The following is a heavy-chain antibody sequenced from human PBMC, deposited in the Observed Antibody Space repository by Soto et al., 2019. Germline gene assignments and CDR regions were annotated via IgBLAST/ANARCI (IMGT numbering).Heavy chain of an antibody. Sequence: PGESLKISCKGSGYSFTSYWIGWVRQMPGKGLEWMGIIYPGDSDTRYSPSFQGQVTISADKSISTAYLQWSSLKASDTAMYYCARRILDWYASSGSLGAFDIWGQGTMVTV. CDR2: IYPGDSDT. J-gene: IGHJ3*02. CDR3: ARRILDWYASSGSLGAFDI. CDR1: GYSFTSYW. V-gene: IGHV5-51*01. D-gene: IGHD3-22*01.